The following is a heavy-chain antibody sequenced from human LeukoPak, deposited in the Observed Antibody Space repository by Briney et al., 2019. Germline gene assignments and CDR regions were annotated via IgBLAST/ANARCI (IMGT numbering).Heavy chain of an antibody. D-gene: IGHD4-11*01. Sequence: SETLSLTCTVSGGSISSFYWSWIRQPPGKGLEWIGYIYYSGSTSYNPSLKSRVTIAVDTSKNQFSLKLSSVTAADTAVYYCARHTTGSGMDVWGQGTTVTVSS. CDR3: ARHTTGSGMDV. CDR1: GGSISSFY. J-gene: IGHJ6*02. CDR2: IYYSGST. V-gene: IGHV4-59*08.